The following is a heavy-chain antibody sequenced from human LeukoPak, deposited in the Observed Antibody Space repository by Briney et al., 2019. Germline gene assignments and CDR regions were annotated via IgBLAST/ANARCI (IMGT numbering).Heavy chain of an antibody. D-gene: IGHD3-10*01. CDR3: ARTALITMDY. Sequence: GGSLRLSCAASGFTVSSNSMSWVRQAPGKGLEWVSYISSSGSTIYYADSVKGRFTISRDNAKNSLYLQMNSLRAEDTAVYYCARTALITMDYWGQGTLVTVSS. J-gene: IGHJ4*02. CDR2: ISSSGSTI. V-gene: IGHV3-48*04. CDR1: GFTVSSNS.